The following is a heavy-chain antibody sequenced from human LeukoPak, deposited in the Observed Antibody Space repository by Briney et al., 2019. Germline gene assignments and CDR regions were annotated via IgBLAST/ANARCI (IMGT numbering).Heavy chain of an antibody. J-gene: IGHJ4*02. CDR2: INCNSGGT. CDR1: GYTFTSYD. V-gene: IGHV1-2*02. D-gene: IGHD4-23*01. Sequence: ASVKVSCKASGYTFTSYDINWVRQAPGQGLEWMGWINCNSGGTKYAQKFQGRVSVTRDTSISTVYMELSRLTYDDTAVYYCVRDLATVATPYFDYWGQGALVTVSS. CDR3: VRDLATVATPYFDY.